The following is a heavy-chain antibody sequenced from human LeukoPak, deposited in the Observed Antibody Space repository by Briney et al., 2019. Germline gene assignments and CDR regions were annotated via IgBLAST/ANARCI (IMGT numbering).Heavy chain of an antibody. Sequence: GGSLRLSCAASGFTFNSYGMHWVRQAPGKGLEWVAVIWYDGSNKYYADSVKGRFTISRDNSKNTLYLQMNSLRAEDTAVYYCARGRSDYYYYMDVWGKGTTVTVSS. D-gene: IGHD3-3*01. J-gene: IGHJ6*03. CDR3: ARGRSDYYYYMDV. CDR1: GFTFNSYG. V-gene: IGHV3-33*01. CDR2: IWYDGSNK.